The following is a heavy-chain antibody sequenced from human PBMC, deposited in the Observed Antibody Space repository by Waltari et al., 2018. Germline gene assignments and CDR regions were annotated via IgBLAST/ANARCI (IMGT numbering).Heavy chain of an antibody. J-gene: IGHJ6*03. CDR3: ARAAGSGWSYYYYYMDV. CDR2: TRNKENSYTT. V-gene: IGHV3-72*01. Sequence: VQLVESGGGLVQPGGSLRLSCADSGVTSRDPHMAWVHQAPGQGLEWVGRTRNKENSYTTEYATSGKGRFTISRDDSRNSLYLQMNSLKTEDTAVYYGARAAGSGWSYYYYYMDVWGKGTTVTVSS. CDR1: GVTSRDPH. D-gene: IGHD6-19*01.